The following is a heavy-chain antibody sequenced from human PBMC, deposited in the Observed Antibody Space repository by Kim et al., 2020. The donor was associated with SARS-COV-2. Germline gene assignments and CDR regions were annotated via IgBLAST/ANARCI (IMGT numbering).Heavy chain of an antibody. D-gene: IGHD6-13*01. J-gene: IGHJ4*02. Sequence: ASVKVSCKASGYTFTGYYLHWVRQAPGQGLEWMGRINPNSGGTNYAQKFQGRVTMTRDTSISTAYMELSRLSSDATAVDYCTSLAAATNIDYWGPGTLV. V-gene: IGHV1-2*06. CDR3: TSLAAATNIDY. CDR1: GYTFTGYY. CDR2: INPNSGGT.